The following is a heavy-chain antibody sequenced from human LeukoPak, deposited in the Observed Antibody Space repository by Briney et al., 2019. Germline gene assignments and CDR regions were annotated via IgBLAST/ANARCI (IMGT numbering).Heavy chain of an antibody. CDR2: VNHSGRT. J-gene: IGHJ4*02. CDR3: AISFGRLEAGGTTFDS. Sequence: SETLSLTCTVSGYSISNAYYWGWIRQRPGKGLERIGEVNHSGRTNYNPSLKSRVSISVHSSKKKFSLKLTPVTAADTALLYFAISFGRLEAGGTTFDSWGQGTLVTVSS. CDR1: GYSISNAYY. D-gene: IGHD6-13*01. V-gene: IGHV4-38-2*02.